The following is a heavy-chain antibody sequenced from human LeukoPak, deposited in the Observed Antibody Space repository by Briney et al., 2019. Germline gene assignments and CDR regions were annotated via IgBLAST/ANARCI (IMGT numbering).Heavy chain of an antibody. D-gene: IGHD6-19*01. CDR1: GFTVSSNY. CDR2: IYSGGST. J-gene: IGHJ5*02. Sequence: GGSLRLSCAASGFTVSSNYMSWVRQAPGKGLEWVSVIYSGGSTYYAESVKGRFTISRDNSKNTLYLQMNSLRAEDTAVYYCAREAGILFNWFDPWGQGTLVTVSS. V-gene: IGHV3-66*02. CDR3: AREAGILFNWFDP.